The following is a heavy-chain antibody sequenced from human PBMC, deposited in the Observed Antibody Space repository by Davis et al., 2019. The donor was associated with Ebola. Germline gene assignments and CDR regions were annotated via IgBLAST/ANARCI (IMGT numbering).Heavy chain of an antibody. CDR3: ATLPGYY. V-gene: IGHV3-74*01. D-gene: IGHD1-26*01. CDR2: ISTDGSDT. CDR1: GFIFSSYW. J-gene: IGHJ4*02. Sequence: GESLKISCAASGFIFSSYWMHWVRQVPGKGLVWVSRISTDGSDTNYADSVKGRFTISRDNAKNTLYLQMNNLRVEDTAVYYCATLPGYYWGQGTLVTVSS.